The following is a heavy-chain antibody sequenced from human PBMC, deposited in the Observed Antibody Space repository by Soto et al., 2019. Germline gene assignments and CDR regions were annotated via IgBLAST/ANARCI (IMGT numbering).Heavy chain of an antibody. Sequence: QLQLQESGSRLVKPSQTLSLTCRVSGGSISSRGFSWSWILQPPGQGLEWIGYIYPTGIGFHNPSLKSRVSMSVDKSRNQFSLNLRSVTAAYTAVYYGVSDRGGGSGTYYQSQGMDVWCQGTTVTVSS. CDR3: VSDRGGGSGTYYQSQGMDV. D-gene: IGHD3-10*01. CDR2: IYPTGIG. V-gene: IGHV4-30-2*01. CDR1: GGSISSRGFS. J-gene: IGHJ6*02.